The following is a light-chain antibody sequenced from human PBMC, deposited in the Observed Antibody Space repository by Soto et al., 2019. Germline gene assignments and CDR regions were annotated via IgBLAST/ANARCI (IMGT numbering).Light chain of an antibody. CDR1: SSNIGAGYD. CDR2: GNS. V-gene: IGLV1-40*01. CDR3: QSYDSSLSNSV. J-gene: IGLJ1*01. Sequence: QSVLTQPPSVSGAPGQRVTISCTGSSSNIGAGYDVHWYQQPPGTAPKLLIYGNSNRPSGVPDRFSGSKSGTSASLAITRLRAEDEADYYCQSYDSSLSNSVFGTGTKVTVL.